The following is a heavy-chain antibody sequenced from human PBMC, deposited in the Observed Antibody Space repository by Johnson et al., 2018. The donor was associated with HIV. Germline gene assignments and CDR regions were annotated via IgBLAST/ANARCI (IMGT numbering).Heavy chain of an antibody. Sequence: QVQLVESGGGVVQPGRSLRLSCAASGFTFSSYSMHWVRQAPGKGLEWVAVIWYDGSNKYYADSVKGRFSISRDDSRSTLYVQMSSLRAEDTAVYYCAKDQHGPLVPTVMRDDAFDIWGQGTMVTVSS. CDR1: GFTFSSYS. D-gene: IGHD5-12*01. J-gene: IGHJ3*02. CDR3: AKDQHGPLVPTVMRDDAFDI. V-gene: IGHV3-33*06. CDR2: IWYDGSNK.